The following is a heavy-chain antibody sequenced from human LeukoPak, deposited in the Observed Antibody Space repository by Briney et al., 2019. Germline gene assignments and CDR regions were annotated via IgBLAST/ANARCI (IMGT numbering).Heavy chain of an antibody. J-gene: IGHJ4*02. CDR2: INSSGGST. D-gene: IGHD5-18*01. CDR3: ARDPEIQLWAFDY. CDR1: GYTFTSYY. Sequence: ASVKVSCKASGYTFTSYYMHGVRQAPGQGLEWMGIINSSGGSTSYAQKFQGRVTMTRDTSTSTVYMELSSLRSEDTAVYYCARDPEIQLWAFDYWGQGTLVTVSS. V-gene: IGHV1-46*01.